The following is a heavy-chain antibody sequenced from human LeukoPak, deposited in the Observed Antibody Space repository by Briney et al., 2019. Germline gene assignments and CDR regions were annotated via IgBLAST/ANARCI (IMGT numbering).Heavy chain of an antibody. Sequence: PVKVSCKASGGAFSSYAISWVRQAPGHGLEWMGRIIPILGIANYAQKFQGRVTITADKSTSTAYMELSSLRSEDTAVYYCARGGSYYGSGKDWFDPWGQGTLVTVSS. V-gene: IGHV1-69*04. CDR2: IIPILGIA. J-gene: IGHJ5*02. CDR1: GGAFSSYA. D-gene: IGHD3-10*01. CDR3: ARGGSYYGSGKDWFDP.